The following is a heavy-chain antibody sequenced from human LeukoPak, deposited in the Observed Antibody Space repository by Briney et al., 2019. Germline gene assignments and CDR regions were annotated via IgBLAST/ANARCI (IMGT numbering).Heavy chain of an antibody. D-gene: IGHD3-22*01. J-gene: IGHJ3*02. V-gene: IGHV3-23*01. CDR2: ISGSGGST. CDR3: AKVEYYYDSSGYYPDAFDI. Sequence: GGSLRLSCAASGFTFSRYAMSWVRQAPGKGLEWVSAISGSGGSTYYADSVKGRFTISRDNSKNTLYLQMNSLRAEDTAVYYCAKVEYYYDSSGYYPDAFDIWGQGTMVTVSS. CDR1: GFTFSRYA.